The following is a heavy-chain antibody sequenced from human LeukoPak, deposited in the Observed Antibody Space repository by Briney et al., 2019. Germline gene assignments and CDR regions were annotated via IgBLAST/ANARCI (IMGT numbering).Heavy chain of an antibody. Sequence: PSETLSPTCGVSGGSISNTNWWTWFRQPPGKGLEWIGEVNLQGSTNYNPSLKSRVTMSVDTSKNQFSLNLNSVTAADTAVYFCARGPRYSGSPVEYWGQGTLVTVSA. CDR2: VNLQGST. CDR1: GGSISNTNW. J-gene: IGHJ4*02. CDR3: ARGPRYSGSPVEY. V-gene: IGHV4-4*02. D-gene: IGHD1-26*01.